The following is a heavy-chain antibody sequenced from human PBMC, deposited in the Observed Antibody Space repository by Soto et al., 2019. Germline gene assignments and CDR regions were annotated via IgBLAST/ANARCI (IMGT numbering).Heavy chain of an antibody. J-gene: IGHJ5*02. CDR2: INHSVST. V-gene: IGHV4-34*01. CDR1: GGSFSGYY. CDR3: ARTSLGYCSGASCYARLPGWFDP. Sequence: QVQLQQWGAGLLKPSETLSLTCAVYGGSFSGYYWSWIRQPPGKGLEWIGEINHSVSTNYNQSLKRRVTLSVDTSKNPFSLKLSSVTAADTAVDYCARTSLGYCSGASCYARLPGWFDPWGQGTLVTVSS. D-gene: IGHD2-15*01.